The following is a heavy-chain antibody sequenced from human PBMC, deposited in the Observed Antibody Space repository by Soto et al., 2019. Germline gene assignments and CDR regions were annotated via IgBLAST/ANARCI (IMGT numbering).Heavy chain of an antibody. Sequence: PXGSLRLSCSEAGCTFSNYEMHWVRQAPGKGLEWLAVIWYDGSDKYYADSVKGRFTISRDNSKNTLYLQMNSLRPEDTAVYYCASGRLSYYFDHWPQATLVTVTS. D-gene: IGHD1-26*01. CDR2: IWYDGSDK. J-gene: IGHJ4*02. CDR1: GCTFSNYE. V-gene: IGHV3-33*01. CDR3: ASGRLSYYFDH.